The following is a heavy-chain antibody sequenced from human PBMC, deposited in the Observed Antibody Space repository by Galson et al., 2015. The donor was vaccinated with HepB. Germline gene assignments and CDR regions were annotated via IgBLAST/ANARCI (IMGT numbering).Heavy chain of an antibody. V-gene: IGHV3-11*05. Sequence: SLRLSCAASEFTFSDYYMSWIRQAPGKGLEWVSYISSRSTYTDYADSVKGRFTISRDNSKNTLYLQMNSLRAEDTAVYYCAKGPPPSEGHKRELHNPHFDYWGQGTLVTVSS. CDR1: EFTFSDYY. CDR3: AKGPPPSEGHKRELHNPHFDY. D-gene: IGHD1-26*01. CDR2: ISSRSTYT. J-gene: IGHJ4*02.